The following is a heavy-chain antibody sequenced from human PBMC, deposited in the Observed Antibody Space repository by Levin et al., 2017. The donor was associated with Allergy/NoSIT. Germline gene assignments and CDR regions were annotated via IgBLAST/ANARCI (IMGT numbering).Heavy chain of an antibody. Sequence: GESLKISCAASGFTFSSYGMHWVRQAPGKGLEWVAVISYDGSNKYYADSVKGRFTISRDNSKNTLYLQMNSLRAEDTAVYYCAKATHGSSDYWGQGTLVTVSS. J-gene: IGHJ4*02. V-gene: IGHV3-30*18. CDR1: GFTFSSYG. CDR2: ISYDGSNK. CDR3: AKATHGSSDY. D-gene: IGHD3-10*01.